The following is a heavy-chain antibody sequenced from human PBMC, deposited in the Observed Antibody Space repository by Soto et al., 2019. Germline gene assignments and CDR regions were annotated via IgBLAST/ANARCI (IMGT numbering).Heavy chain of an antibody. CDR1: GASVRSYH. J-gene: IGHJ5*02. CDR2: VQMSGTT. D-gene: IGHD1-1*01. Sequence: SETLSLTCAVSGASVRSYHWSWIRQAAGKGLEWIGRVQMSGTTNYNPSLKTRVTMSLDTSRNEVSLTMTSVTAADTAVYFCAKDRSTMGWFDPWGQGILVTVSS. CDR3: AKDRSTMGWFDP. V-gene: IGHV4-4*07.